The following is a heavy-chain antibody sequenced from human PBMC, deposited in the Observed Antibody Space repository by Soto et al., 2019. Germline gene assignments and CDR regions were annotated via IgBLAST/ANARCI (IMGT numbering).Heavy chain of an antibody. V-gene: IGHV3-15*01. CDR1: GFTFSNAW. CDR2: IKSKTDGGTT. J-gene: IGHJ6*02. Sequence: KSXGSLRLSCAASGFTFSNAWMSWVRQAPGKGLEWVGRIKSKTDGGTTDYAAPVKGRFTISRDDSKNTLYLQMNSLKTEDTAVYYCTTNSYYDILTGYYLYYYYGMDVWGQGTTVTVSS. D-gene: IGHD3-9*01. CDR3: TTNSYYDILTGYYLYYYYGMDV.